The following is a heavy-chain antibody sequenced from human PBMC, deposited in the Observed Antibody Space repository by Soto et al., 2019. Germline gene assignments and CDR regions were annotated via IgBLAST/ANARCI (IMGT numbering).Heavy chain of an antibody. CDR3: ARGYCSCGRWSRIWWFDP. Sequence: QVQLVQSGAEVKKPGSSVKVSCKASGGTFSSYTISWVRQAPGQGLEWMGRIIPILGIANYAQKFQGRVTINADQSTRKAYKEVSSLRSEETAVYFCARGYCSCGRWSRIWWFDPWGQGTLVTVSS. J-gene: IGHJ5*02. CDR1: GGTFSSYT. V-gene: IGHV1-69*02. CDR2: IIPILGIA. D-gene: IGHD2-15*01.